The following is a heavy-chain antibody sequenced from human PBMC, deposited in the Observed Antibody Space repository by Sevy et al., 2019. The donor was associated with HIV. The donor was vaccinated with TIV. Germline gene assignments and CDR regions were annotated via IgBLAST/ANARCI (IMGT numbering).Heavy chain of an antibody. CDR2: IKEDGSEK. Sequence: GGSLRLSCAASGFTFSTHWMSWVRQAPGKGLEWVANIKEDGSEKYYVDSVKGRFTISRDNAKNSLFLQMNSLRAEDTAVYYCAKAVYWGQGTLVTVSS. V-gene: IGHV3-7*03. CDR3: AKAVY. J-gene: IGHJ4*02. CDR1: GFTFSTHW.